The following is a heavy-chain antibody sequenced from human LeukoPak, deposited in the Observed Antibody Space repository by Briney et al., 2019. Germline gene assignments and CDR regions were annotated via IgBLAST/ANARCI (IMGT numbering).Heavy chain of an antibody. J-gene: IGHJ4*02. D-gene: IGHD6-13*01. CDR1: GDSISSSSYY. Sequence: SSETLPLTCTVSGDSISSSSYYWSWIRQPAGKGLEWIGRIYTSGSTNYNPSLKSRVTMSVDTSKNQFSLKLSSVTAADTAVYYCASVDRAAAPFWGQGTLVTVSS. V-gene: IGHV4-61*02. CDR3: ASVDRAAAPF. CDR2: IYTSGST.